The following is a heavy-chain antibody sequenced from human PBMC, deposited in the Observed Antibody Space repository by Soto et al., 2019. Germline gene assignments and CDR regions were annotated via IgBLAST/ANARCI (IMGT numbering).Heavy chain of an antibody. J-gene: IGHJ1*01. D-gene: IGHD3-22*01. CDR2: INPNSGGT. CDR3: ARDYYDSSQRGPQYFQH. CDR1: GYTFTGYY. V-gene: IGHV1-2*04. Sequence: GASVKVSCKASGYTFTGYYMHWVRQAPGQGLEWMGWINPNSGGTNYAQKFQGWATMTRDTSISTAYMELSRLRSDDTAVYYCARDYYDSSQRGPQYFQHWGQGTLVTVSS.